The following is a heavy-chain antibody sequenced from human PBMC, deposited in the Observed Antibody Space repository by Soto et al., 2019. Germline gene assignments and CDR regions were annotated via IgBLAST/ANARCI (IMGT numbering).Heavy chain of an antibody. Sequence: QVQLVQSGAEVREPGASVTVSCTASGYTFINHDINWVRQAAGQGLEWMGWMNPNTGNKRFAQRSQGRITMTPKASISTVYMKLSSLRAEDTAVYYCARGPFRSSSHWFDPWGQGALVTVSS. CDR1: GYTFINHD. CDR2: MNPNTGNK. D-gene: IGHD6-6*01. J-gene: IGHJ5*02. CDR3: ARGPFRSSSHWFDP. V-gene: IGHV1-8*01.